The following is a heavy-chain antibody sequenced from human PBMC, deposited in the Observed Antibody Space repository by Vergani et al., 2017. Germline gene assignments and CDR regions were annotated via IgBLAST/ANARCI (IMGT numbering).Heavy chain of an antibody. D-gene: IGHD1-1*01. CDR1: GYTFTGYY. CDR2: INPNSGGT. J-gene: IGHJ6*02. CDR3: AGDGHWNDGNGMDV. V-gene: IGHV1-2*02. Sequence: QVQLVQSGAEVKKPGASVKVSCKASGYTFTGYYMHWVRQAPGQGLGWMGWINPNSGGTNYAQKFQGRVTMTRETSISTAYMELSRLRSDNTAVYYCAGDGHWNDGNGMDVWGQGTTVTVSS.